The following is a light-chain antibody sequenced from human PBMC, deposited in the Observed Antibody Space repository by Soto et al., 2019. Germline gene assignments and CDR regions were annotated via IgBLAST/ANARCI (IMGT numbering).Light chain of an antibody. CDR1: QSVSTK. J-gene: IGKJ3*01. CDR2: GAS. CDR3: QQYNNWPYT. Sequence: MVMTQSPATLYVSPGERATLSCRASQSVSTKLAWYQQKPGQAPRLLIYGASTRATGISARFSGSGSGTDFTLTISSLQSEDFAVYYCQQYNNWPYTFGPGTRVDIK. V-gene: IGKV3D-15*01.